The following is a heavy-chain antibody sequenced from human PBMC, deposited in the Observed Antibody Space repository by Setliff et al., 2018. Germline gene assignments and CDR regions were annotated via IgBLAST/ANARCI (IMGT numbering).Heavy chain of an antibody. CDR1: GGSVRGYY. Sequence: SETLSLTCTVSGGSVRGYYWSWIRQPPGKGLEWIGYMYYSGDTNYNPSLKSRVTISVDTSKNQFSLELRSVTAADTAVYYCAGSTVTQVDYWGQGTLVTVSS. CDR3: AGSTVTQVDY. D-gene: IGHD4-17*01. CDR2: MYYSGDT. V-gene: IGHV4-59*08. J-gene: IGHJ4*02.